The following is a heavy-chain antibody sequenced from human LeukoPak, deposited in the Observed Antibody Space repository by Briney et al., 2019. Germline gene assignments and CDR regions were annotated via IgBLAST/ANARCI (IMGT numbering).Heavy chain of an antibody. CDR1: GFTFSSYA. J-gene: IGHJ5*02. CDR2: ISDNGGST. Sequence: GGSLRLSCAASGFTFSSYAMSWVRQAPGKGLEWVSVISDNGGSTYYADSVKGRFTISRDNSKNMLYLQMNSLRDEDTAVYYCAKARFGSGWYDNWGQGTLVTVSS. D-gene: IGHD6-19*01. CDR3: AKARFGSGWYDN. V-gene: IGHV3-23*01.